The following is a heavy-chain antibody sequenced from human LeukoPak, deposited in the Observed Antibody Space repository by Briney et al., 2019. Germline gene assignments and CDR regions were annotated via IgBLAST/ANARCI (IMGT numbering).Heavy chain of an antibody. J-gene: IGHJ4*02. V-gene: IGHV4-31*03. CDR1: GASISSGGNY. Sequence: SQTLSLTCTVSGASISSGGNYWSWIRQHPGKGLEWIGYIYHSGTTFYNPSLKSRVTLSVDTSKNQFSLKVNSVTAADTAVYYCARSSSRYFDIWGQGTLVTVSS. D-gene: IGHD3-9*01. CDR2: IYHSGTT. CDR3: ARSSSRYFDI.